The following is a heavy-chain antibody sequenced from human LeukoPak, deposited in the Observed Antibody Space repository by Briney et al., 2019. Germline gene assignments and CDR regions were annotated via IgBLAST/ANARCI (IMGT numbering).Heavy chain of an antibody. CDR2: INAGNGNT. V-gene: IGHV1-3*01. CDR1: GYTFTSYA. CDR3: ARDDWNYKFTIHSYYYGMDV. Sequence: GASVTVSCTASGYTFTSYAMHWVRQAPGQRLEWMGWINAGNGNTRYSQKLQGRVTITRDTSANTVYMELSSLRSGGTAVYYCARDDWNYKFTIHSYYYGMDVWGQGTTVTVSS. J-gene: IGHJ6*02. D-gene: IGHD1-7*01.